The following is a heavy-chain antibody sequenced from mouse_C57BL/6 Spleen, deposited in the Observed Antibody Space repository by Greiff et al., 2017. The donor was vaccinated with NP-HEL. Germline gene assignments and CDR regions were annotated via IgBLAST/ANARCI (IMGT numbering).Heavy chain of an antibody. J-gene: IGHJ1*03. V-gene: IGHV3-6*01. D-gene: IGHD2-3*01. CDR3: ARMGYDGYYDWYFDV. CDR1: GYSITSGYY. CDR2: ISYDGSN. Sequence: EVKLQESGPGLVKPSQSLSLTCSVTGYSITSGYYWNWIRQFPGNKLEWMGYISYDGSNNYNPSLKNRISITRDTSKNQFFLKLNSVTTEDTATYYCARMGYDGYYDWYFDVWGTGTTVTVSS.